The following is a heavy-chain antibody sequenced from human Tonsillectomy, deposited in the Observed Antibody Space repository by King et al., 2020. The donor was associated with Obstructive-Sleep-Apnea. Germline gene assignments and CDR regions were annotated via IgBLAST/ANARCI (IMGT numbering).Heavy chain of an antibody. Sequence: VQLQESGPGLVKPSETLSLTCTVSGGSISSYYWSWIRKPPGKGLEWIGYIYYSGSTNYNPSLKSRVTISVDTSKNQFSLKLSSVTAADTAVYYCARDGSSSGWYRDYYFDYWGQGTLVTVSS. CDR2: IYYSGST. CDR3: ARDGSSSGWYRDYYFDY. D-gene: IGHD6-19*01. V-gene: IGHV4-59*01. CDR1: GGSISSYY. J-gene: IGHJ4*02.